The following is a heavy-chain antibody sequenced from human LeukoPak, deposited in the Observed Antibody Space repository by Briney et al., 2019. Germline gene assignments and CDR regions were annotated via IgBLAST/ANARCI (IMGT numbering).Heavy chain of an antibody. V-gene: IGHV4-39*01. D-gene: IGHD3-3*01. CDR1: GGSISSSSYY. J-gene: IGHJ4*02. CDR2: IYYSGST. CDR3: ARHGDFWSGYEYYFDY. Sequence: PSETLSLTCTVSGGSISSSSYYWGWIRQPPGKGLECIGSIYYSGSTYYNPSLKSRVTISVDTSKNQFSLKLSSVTAADTAVYYCARHGDFWSGYEYYFDYWGQGTLVTVSS.